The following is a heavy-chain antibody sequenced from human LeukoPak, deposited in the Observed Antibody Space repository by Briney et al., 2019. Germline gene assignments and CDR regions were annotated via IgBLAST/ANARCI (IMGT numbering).Heavy chain of an antibody. V-gene: IGHV4-38-2*02. Sequence: KPSETLSLTCAVYGGSFSGYYWGWIRQPPGKGLEWIGSIYHSGSTYYNPSLKSRVTISVDTSKNQFSLKLSSVTAADTAVYYCARDAVAGTGDWFDPWGQGTLVTVSS. CDR1: GGSFSGYY. D-gene: IGHD6-19*01. J-gene: IGHJ5*02. CDR3: ARDAVAGTGDWFDP. CDR2: IYHSGST.